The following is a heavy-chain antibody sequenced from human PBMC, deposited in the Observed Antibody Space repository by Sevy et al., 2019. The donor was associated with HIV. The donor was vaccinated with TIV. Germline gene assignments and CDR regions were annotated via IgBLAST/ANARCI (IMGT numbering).Heavy chain of an antibody. J-gene: IGHJ4*02. CDR3: ARGSILDY. CDR1: GFTFSTYS. Sequence: GGSLRLSCAASGFTFSTYSMSWVRQAPGKGLEWVANIKQDGSEKYYVDSVKGRFTISRDTAKNSLYLEMNSLRAEDTAFYYCARGSILDYWGQGTLVTVSS. CDR2: IKQDGSEK. V-gene: IGHV3-7*04. D-gene: IGHD2-2*01.